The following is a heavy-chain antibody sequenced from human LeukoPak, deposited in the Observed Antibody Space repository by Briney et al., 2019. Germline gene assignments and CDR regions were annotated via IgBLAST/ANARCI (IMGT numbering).Heavy chain of an antibody. J-gene: IGHJ4*02. V-gene: IGHV1-2*02. CDR2: INPNSGGT. CDR3: ARDWAYYYDSSGY. D-gene: IGHD3-22*01. CDR1: GYTFTDYY. Sequence: ASVKVSCKASGYTFTDYYMHWVRQAPGQGLEWMGWINPNSGGTNYAQKFQGRVTMTRDTSISTAYMELSRLRSDDTAVYYCARDWAYYYDSSGYWGQGTLVTVSS.